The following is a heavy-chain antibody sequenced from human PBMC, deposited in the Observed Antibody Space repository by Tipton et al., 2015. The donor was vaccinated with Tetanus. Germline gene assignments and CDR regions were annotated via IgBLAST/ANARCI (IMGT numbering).Heavy chain of an antibody. J-gene: IGHJ5*02. D-gene: IGHD2-2*01. CDR1: GGSLSRYY. CDR2: VDDSGST. Sequence: GLVKPSDTLSLTCAVYGGSLSRYYWTWIRQPPGKGLEWIGEVDDSGSTNYSPSLKSRVTISLDTSKNQFSLKLTSVTAADTAMYYCARGSDIVVVPGVTRADWFDPWGQGTLVTVSS. CDR3: ARGSDIVVVPGVTRADWFDP. V-gene: IGHV4-34*01.